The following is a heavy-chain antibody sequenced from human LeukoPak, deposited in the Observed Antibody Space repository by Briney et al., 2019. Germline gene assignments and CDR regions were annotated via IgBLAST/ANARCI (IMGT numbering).Heavy chain of an antibody. V-gene: IGHV3-30-3*01. CDR2: ISYDGSNK. CDR3: ATNKLIVFGIKSFDP. Sequence: PGRSLRLSCTASGFTFSSYAMHWVRQAPGKGLEWLAGISYDGSNKYYADSVKGRFTISRDNSKNTLYLQMNSLRAEDTAVYYCATNKLIVFGIKSFDPRGARALFTPSS. D-gene: IGHD1-14*01. J-gene: IGHJ5*02. CDR1: GFTFSSYA.